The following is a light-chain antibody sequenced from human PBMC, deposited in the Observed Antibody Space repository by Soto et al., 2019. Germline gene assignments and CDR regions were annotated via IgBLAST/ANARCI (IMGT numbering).Light chain of an antibody. Sequence: DIQMTQSPSSLSASVGDRVTITCRAGQYIGRYLNWYQQKPGKAPKLLIYAASSLHSGVPSRFSSSGSGTDFTLTISSLQPEDFATYSCQQTYRTPLTFGGGTKVEIK. CDR2: AAS. CDR1: QYIGRY. CDR3: QQTYRTPLT. V-gene: IGKV1-39*01. J-gene: IGKJ4*01.